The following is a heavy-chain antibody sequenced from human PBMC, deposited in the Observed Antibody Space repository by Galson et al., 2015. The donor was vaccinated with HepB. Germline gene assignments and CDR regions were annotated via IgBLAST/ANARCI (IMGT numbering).Heavy chain of an antibody. CDR2: IGTSSTYT. CDR1: GFTFSDYF. Sequence: SLRLSCAASGFTFSDYFMTWVRQAPGKGLEWVSYIGTSSTYTKYADSVKGRFTTSRDNAENSLYLQMNSLRVEDTAVYYCARAGDGDYGLLDFWGRGTRVTVSS. D-gene: IGHD4-17*01. CDR3: ARAGDGDYGLLDF. J-gene: IGHJ4*02. V-gene: IGHV3-11*06.